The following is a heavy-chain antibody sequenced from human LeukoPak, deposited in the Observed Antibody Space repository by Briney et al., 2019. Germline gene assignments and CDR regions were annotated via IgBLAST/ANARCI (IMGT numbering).Heavy chain of an antibody. J-gene: IGHJ5*02. CDR2: IITIFGTA. Sequence: SVNLSCTGSAGTFSSNAISWSWDGPGQGLEWKGGIITIFGTASYAQKFQGRVTITSGESTSRAYMELSSLRSEDTAVYYCARDVRGTTGLNWFDPWGQGTLVTVSS. CDR1: AGTFSSNA. D-gene: IGHD2-8*02. V-gene: IGHV1-69*01. CDR3: ARDVRGTTGLNWFDP.